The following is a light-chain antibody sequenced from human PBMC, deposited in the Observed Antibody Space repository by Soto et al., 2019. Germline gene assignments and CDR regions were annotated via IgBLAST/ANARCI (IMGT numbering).Light chain of an antibody. Sequence: IHMTQSPSSLSASVCDRVTLTCRASQSISKDLNWYQQKPGKAPILLISDASTLQSDVPSRFSGAVSGTDFTLTITNLQPEDFATYFCQQSYSTPWTFGLGTKVDIK. CDR1: QSISKD. J-gene: IGKJ1*01. CDR3: QQSYSTPWT. CDR2: DAS. V-gene: IGKV1-39*01.